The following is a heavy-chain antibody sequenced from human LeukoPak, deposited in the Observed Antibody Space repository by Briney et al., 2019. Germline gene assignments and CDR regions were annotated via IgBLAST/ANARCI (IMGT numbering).Heavy chain of an antibody. CDR2: ISRDGTDQ. D-gene: IGHD6-13*01. CDR1: GFTFSNYA. V-gene: IGHV3-30*04. CDR3: ARAVPAPGTPENAFDI. J-gene: IGHJ3*02. Sequence: PGGSLRLSCAASGFTFSNYAMHWVRQAPGEGLEWVAVISRDGTDQFYADSVKGRLTISRDNSQSTLYLYMNSLTTEDTALYYCARAVPAPGTPENAFDIWGQGTVVTVSS.